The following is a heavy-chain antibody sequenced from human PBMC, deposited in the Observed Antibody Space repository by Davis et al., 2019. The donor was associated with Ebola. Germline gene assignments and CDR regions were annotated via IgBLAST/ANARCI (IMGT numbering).Heavy chain of an antibody. D-gene: IGHD6-19*01. CDR3: ARDPVKYSSVQVYYYYGMDV. CDR2: ISYDGSNK. J-gene: IGHJ6*02. V-gene: IGHV3-30*04. CDR1: GFTFSSYA. Sequence: PGGSLRLSCAASGFTFSSYAMHWVRQAPGKGLEWVAVISYDGSNKYYADSVKGRFTISRDNSKNTLYLQMNSLRAEDTAVYYCARDPVKYSSVQVYYYYGMDVWGQGTTVTVSS.